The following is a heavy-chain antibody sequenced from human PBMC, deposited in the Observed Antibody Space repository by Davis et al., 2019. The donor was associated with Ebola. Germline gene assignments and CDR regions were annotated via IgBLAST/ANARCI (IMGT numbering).Heavy chain of an antibody. V-gene: IGHV3-30*18. J-gene: IGHJ4*02. D-gene: IGHD1-26*01. CDR2: ISYDGSNK. CDR3: AKVGGSYPDFDY. CDR1: GFTFSRYS. Sequence: GESLKISCAASGFTFSRYSMNWVRQAPGKGLEWVAVISYDGSNKYYADSVKGRFTISRDNSKNTLYLQMNSLRVEDTAVYYCAKVGGSYPDFDYWGQGTLVTVSS.